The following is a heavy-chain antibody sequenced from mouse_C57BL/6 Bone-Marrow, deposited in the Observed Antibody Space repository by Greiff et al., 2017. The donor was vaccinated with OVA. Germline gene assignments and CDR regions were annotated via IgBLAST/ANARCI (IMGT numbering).Heavy chain of an antibody. CDR1: GFTFSDFY. CDR3: ARDGNSAWFAY. CDR2: SRNKANDYTT. V-gene: IGHV7-1*01. Sequence: EVKVVESGGGLVQSGRSLRLSCATSGFTFSDFYMEWVRQAPGKGLEWIAASRNKANDYTTEYSASVKGRFIVSRDTSQSILYLQMNALRAEDTAIYYCARDGNSAWFAYWGQGTLVTVSA. D-gene: IGHD2-1*01. J-gene: IGHJ3*01.